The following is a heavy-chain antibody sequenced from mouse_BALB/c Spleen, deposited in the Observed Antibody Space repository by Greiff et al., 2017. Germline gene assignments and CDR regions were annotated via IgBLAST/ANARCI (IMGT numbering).Heavy chain of an antibody. CDR3: AREDYYRDWYFDV. Sequence: EVQLQQSGAELVKPGASVKLSCTASGFNIKDTYMHWVKQRPEQGLEWIGRIDPANGNTKYDPKFQGKATITADTSSNTAYLQLSSLTSEDTAVYYCAREDYYRDWYFDVWGAGTTVTVSS. J-gene: IGHJ1*01. V-gene: IGHV14-3*02. D-gene: IGHD2-12*01. CDR2: IDPANGNT. CDR1: GFNIKDTY.